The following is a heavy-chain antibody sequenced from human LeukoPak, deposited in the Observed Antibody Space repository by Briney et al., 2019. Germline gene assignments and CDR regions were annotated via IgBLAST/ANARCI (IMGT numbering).Heavy chain of an antibody. CDR2: INHSGST. V-gene: IGHV4-34*01. CDR3: ARDARLRRAGAFDY. CDR1: GGSFSGYY. Sequence: SETLSLTCAVYGGSFSGYYWSWLRQPPGKGLEWIGEINHSGSTNYNPSLKSRVTISVDKSKNQFFLKLSSVTAADTAVYYCARDARLRRAGAFDYWGQGTLVTVSS. J-gene: IGHJ4*02. D-gene: IGHD3-16*01.